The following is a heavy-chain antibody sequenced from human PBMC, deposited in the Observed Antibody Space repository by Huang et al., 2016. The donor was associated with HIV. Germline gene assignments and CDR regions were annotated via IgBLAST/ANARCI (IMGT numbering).Heavy chain of an antibody. CDR3: AKDGGSYYYDSSGYYSSYFDY. J-gene: IGHJ4*02. Sequence: QVQLVESGGGVVQPGRSLRLSCAASGFTFSSYGMHWVRQAPGKGLEWVAVISYDGSNKYYADSVKGRFTISRDNSKNTLYLLMHSLRAEDTAVYYCAKDGGSYYYDSSGYYSSYFDYWGQGTLVTVSS. CDR2: ISYDGSNK. CDR1: GFTFSSYG. D-gene: IGHD3-22*01. V-gene: IGHV3-30*18.